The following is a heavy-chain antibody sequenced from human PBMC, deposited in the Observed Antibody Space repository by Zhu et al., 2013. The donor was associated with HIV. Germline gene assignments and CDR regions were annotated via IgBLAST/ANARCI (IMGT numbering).Heavy chain of an antibody. D-gene: IGHD6-19*01. CDR3: ARGVKDILLKYSSGWYVFDY. J-gene: IGHJ4*02. CDR2: IIPIFGTA. CDR1: GGTFSSYA. V-gene: IGHV1-69*01. Sequence: QVQLVQSGAEVKKPGSSVKVSCKASGGTFSSYAISWVRQAPGQGLEWMGGIIPIFGTANYAQKFQGRVTITADESTSTAYMELSSLRSEDTAVYYCARGVKDILLKYSSGWYVFDYWGQGTLGHRLL.